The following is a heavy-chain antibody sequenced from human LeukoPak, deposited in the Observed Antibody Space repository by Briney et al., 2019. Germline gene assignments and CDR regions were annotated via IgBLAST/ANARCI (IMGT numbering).Heavy chain of an antibody. CDR3: ARGRFSRTYSGDYLYYGMDV. D-gene: IGHD1-26*01. CDR2: LNHSGSP. V-gene: IGHV4-34*01. Sequence: SETLSLTRAVFGGSFSDYSWAWIRQTPGKGLEWIGELNHSGSPTYNPSLKSRVGISVDTSKTQLSLKVRSVTAADAAIYYCARGRFSRTYSGDYLYYGMDVWGTGTTVIVSS. CDR1: GGSFSDYS. J-gene: IGHJ6*04.